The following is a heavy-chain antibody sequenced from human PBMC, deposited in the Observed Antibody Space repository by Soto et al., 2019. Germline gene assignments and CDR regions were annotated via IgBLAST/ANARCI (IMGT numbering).Heavy chain of an antibody. J-gene: IGHJ5*02. D-gene: IGHD6-13*01. CDR2: IYYSGST. Sequence: PSETLSLTCTVSGGSISSYYWSWIRQPPGKGLEWIGYIYYSGSTNYNPSLKSRVTISVDTSKNQFSLKLSSVTAADTAVYYCAREIAAAGGFDPWGQGNLVTVSS. CDR3: AREIAAAGGFDP. CDR1: GGSISSYY. V-gene: IGHV4-59*01.